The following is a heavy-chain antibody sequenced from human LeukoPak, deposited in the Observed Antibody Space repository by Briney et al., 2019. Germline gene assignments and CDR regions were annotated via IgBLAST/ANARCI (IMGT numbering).Heavy chain of an antibody. CDR2: INWNGGST. Sequence: GGSLRLSCAASGFTFDDYGMSWVRQAPGKGLEWVSGINWNGGSTGYADSVKGRLTISRDNAKNSLYLQMNSLRAEDTALYYCARDGAPWNYYYYYMDVWGKGTTVTVSS. V-gene: IGHV3-20*04. D-gene: IGHD3-16*01. CDR3: ARDGAPWNYYYYYMDV. CDR1: GFTFDDYG. J-gene: IGHJ6*03.